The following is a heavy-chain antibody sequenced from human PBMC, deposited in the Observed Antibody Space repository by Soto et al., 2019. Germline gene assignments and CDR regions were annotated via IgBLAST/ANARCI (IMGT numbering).Heavy chain of an antibody. Sequence: QVQLQESGPGLVKPSQTLSLTCTVSGGSISSGGYYWSWIRQHPGKGLEWNGYISYSGSTYYNPSLKSRVTISVDTSKNKFSLKLSSVTAADTAVYYCARDVPGTPNWFDPWGQGTLVTVSS. CDR2: ISYSGST. D-gene: IGHD1-1*01. J-gene: IGHJ5*02. V-gene: IGHV4-31*03. CDR1: GGSISSGGYY. CDR3: ARDVPGTPNWFDP.